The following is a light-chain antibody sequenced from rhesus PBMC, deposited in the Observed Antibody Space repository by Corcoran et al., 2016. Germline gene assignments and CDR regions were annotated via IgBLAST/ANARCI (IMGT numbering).Light chain of an antibody. V-gene: IGKV1-22*01. J-gene: IGKJ4*01. CDR2: TAS. Sequence: DIQMTQSPSSLSAPVGDTVTITCRASQDINSWLAWYQQKAGKAPKLLNYTASSLQSGVPSRFSGSGSGPNFTLTISGLQSEDSATYYCQQYNSSPTFGGGTKVEIK. CDR1: QDINSW. CDR3: QQYNSSPT.